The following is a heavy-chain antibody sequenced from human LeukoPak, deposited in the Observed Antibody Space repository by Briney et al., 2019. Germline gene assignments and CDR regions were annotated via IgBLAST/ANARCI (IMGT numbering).Heavy chain of an antibody. CDR2: VSGSGGST. D-gene: IGHD6-13*01. CDR1: GFTFSSYS. V-gene: IGHV3-23*01. CDR3: AKKIAAAGGNFDY. Sequence: GGSLRLSCAASGFTFSSYSMNWVRQAPGKGLEWVSTVSGSGGSTYYADSVKGRFTISRDNSKNTLYLQMNSLRAEDTAVYYCAKKIAAAGGNFDYWGQGTLVTVSS. J-gene: IGHJ4*02.